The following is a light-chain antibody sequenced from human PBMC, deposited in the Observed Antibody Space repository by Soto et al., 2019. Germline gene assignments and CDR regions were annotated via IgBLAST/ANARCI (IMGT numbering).Light chain of an antibody. Sequence: DIVITQSPLSLPVTPGEPASISCISSQILLHSNGYNYLDWYLQKPGQSPQLLIYLGSNRASGVPDRFSGSGSGTDFTLKISRAEAEPVGVYYCMQALQTPWTFGQGTKVDIK. V-gene: IGKV2-28*01. CDR2: LGS. CDR1: QILLHSNGYNY. CDR3: MQALQTPWT. J-gene: IGKJ1*01.